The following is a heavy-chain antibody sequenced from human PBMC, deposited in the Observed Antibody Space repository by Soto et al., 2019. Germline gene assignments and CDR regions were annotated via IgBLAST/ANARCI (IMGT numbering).Heavy chain of an antibody. CDR2: VSDSGST. J-gene: IGHJ4*02. D-gene: IGHD6-19*01. Sequence: SETLSLPGTVSHASMTSSGQYWGWIRQPPGQALEWIGSVSDSGSTYYNLSLKSRVTISVDKSKNQFSLTLTSVTAADTAVYFCARHRTRDWLVFTPPASFDSWGQGLLVTVSS. CDR3: ARHRTRDWLVFTPPASFDS. V-gene: IGHV4-39*01. CDR1: HASMTSSGQY.